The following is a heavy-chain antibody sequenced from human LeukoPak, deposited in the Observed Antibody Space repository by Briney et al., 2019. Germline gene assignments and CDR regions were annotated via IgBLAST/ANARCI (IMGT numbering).Heavy chain of an antibody. CDR3: ARDGAMVVSLYYFDY. J-gene: IGHJ4*02. Sequence: ASVKVSCKASGYTFTTHGIIWVRQAPGQGPECIGWITVYNGYTTYAQKFQGRVTMTSDTSTSTVYMELSSLRSEDTAVYYCARDGAMVVSLYYFDYWGQGTLVTVSS. V-gene: IGHV1-18*01. CDR1: GYTFTTHG. CDR2: ITVYNGYT. D-gene: IGHD2-8*02.